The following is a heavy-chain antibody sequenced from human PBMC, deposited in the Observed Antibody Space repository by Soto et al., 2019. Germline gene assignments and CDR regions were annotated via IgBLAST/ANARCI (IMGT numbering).Heavy chain of an antibody. CDR3: ALRQSGGWCFEN. D-gene: IGHD6-19*01. V-gene: IGHV2-5*02. Sequence: QITLKESGPTLVQPTQTLTLTCTFSGFSLNTSGVGVRWIRQLPGKALEWLALFYWDDDKRYRPSLKIRLTIHKDPSTNQVVLTVTIMALVDTGTYYCALRQSGGWCFENRGQGTVVTVSS. CDR1: GFSLNTSGVG. CDR2: FYWDDDK. J-gene: IGHJ4*02.